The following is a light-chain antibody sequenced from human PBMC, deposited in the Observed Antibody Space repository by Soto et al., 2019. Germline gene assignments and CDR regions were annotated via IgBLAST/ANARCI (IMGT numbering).Light chain of an antibody. V-gene: IGKV3-20*01. CDR1: QSVSSY. CDR3: QQFGSAPEGT. Sequence: ENVLTQSPGTLSLSPGERATLSCRASQSVSSYLAWYQQKPGQAPRLLIYDASNRATGIPARFSGSRSWTDFNLTISRLEPEDFAVYYCQQFGSAPEGTCGLGTQVDI. CDR2: DAS. J-gene: IGKJ1*01.